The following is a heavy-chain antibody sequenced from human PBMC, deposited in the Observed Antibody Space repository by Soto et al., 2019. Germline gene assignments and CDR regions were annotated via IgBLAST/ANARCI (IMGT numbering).Heavy chain of an antibody. J-gene: IGHJ4*02. CDR2: IYYSGST. CDR3: AMGYSSSWYPFDY. V-gene: IGHV4-39*01. CDR1: GGSISSSSYY. D-gene: IGHD6-13*01. Sequence: SETLSLTCTVSGGSISSSSYYWGWIRQPPGKGLEWIGSIYYSGSTYYNPSPKSRVTISVDTSKNQFSLKLSSVTAADTAVYYCAMGYSSSWYPFDYWGQGTLVTVSS.